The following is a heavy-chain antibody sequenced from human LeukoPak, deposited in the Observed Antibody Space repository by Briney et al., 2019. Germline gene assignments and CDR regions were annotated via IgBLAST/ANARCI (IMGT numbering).Heavy chain of an antibody. CDR2: IWHDGSND. J-gene: IGHJ4*02. CDR3: AKVTGGYYDTSGAFDY. D-gene: IGHD3-22*01. V-gene: IGHV3-33*06. CDR1: GFIFSSYG. Sequence: GGSLRLSCAASGFIFSSYGMHWVRQAPGKGLEWVARIWHDGSNDDYADSVKGRFTISRDNSKNTLYLQMNSLRAEDTAIYYCAKVTGGYYDTSGAFDYWGQGTLVTVPS.